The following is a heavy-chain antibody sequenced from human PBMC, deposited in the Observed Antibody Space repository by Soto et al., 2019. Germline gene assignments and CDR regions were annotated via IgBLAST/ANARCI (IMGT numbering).Heavy chain of an antibody. CDR1: GFTFSSYA. CDR3: AKRLGYCSGGSCYPEAFDI. CDR2: ISGSGGST. V-gene: IGHV3-23*01. Sequence: GGSLRLSCAASGFTFSSYAMSWVRQAPGKGLEWVSAISGSGGSTYYADSVKGRFTISRDNSKNTLYLQMNSLRAEDTAVYYCAKRLGYCSGGSCYPEAFDIWGQGTMVT. J-gene: IGHJ3*02. D-gene: IGHD2-15*01.